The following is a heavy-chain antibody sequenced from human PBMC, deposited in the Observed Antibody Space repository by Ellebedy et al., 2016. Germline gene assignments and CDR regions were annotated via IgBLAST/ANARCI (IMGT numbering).Heavy chain of an antibody. CDR3: ARGGVRHSSGWYVY. D-gene: IGHD6-19*01. J-gene: IGHJ4*02. CDR1: GGSFSGYY. CDR2: INHSGST. V-gene: IGHV4-34*01. Sequence: GSLRLSXAVYGGSFSGYYWSWIRQPPGKGLEWIGEINHSGSTNYNPSLKSRVTISVDTSKNQFSLKLSSVTAADTAVYYCARGGVRHSSGWYVYWGQGTLVTVSS.